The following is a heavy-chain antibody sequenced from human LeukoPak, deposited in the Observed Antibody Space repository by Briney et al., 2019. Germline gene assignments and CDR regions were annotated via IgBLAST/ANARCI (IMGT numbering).Heavy chain of an antibody. Sequence: GGSLRLSCAASGSTFSSYSMNWGRQAPGKGLEWVSSISSSSYIYYADSVKGRFTISRDNAKNSPYLQMNSLRAEDTAVYYCARAQYCSGGSCPLAEYFQHWGQGTLVTVSS. D-gene: IGHD2-15*01. CDR1: GSTFSSYS. CDR3: ARAQYCSGGSCPLAEYFQH. J-gene: IGHJ1*01. V-gene: IGHV3-21*01. CDR2: ISSSSYI.